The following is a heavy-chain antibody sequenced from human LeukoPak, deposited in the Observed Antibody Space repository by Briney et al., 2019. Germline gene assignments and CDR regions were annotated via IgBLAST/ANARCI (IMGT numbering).Heavy chain of an antibody. V-gene: IGHV4-4*09. Sequence: SETLSLTCTVSGGSISSYYWSWIRQPPGKGLEWIGYIYTSGSTNYNPSLKSRVTISVDTSKNQFSLKLSSVTAADTAVYYCASSGPEGWLPDYYYYYMDVWGKGTTVTVSS. D-gene: IGHD3-22*01. CDR2: IYTSGST. CDR1: GGSISSYY. CDR3: ASSGPEGWLPDYYYYYMDV. J-gene: IGHJ6*03.